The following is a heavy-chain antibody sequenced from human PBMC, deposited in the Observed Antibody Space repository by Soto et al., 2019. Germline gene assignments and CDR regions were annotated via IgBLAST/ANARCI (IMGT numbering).Heavy chain of an antibody. CDR1: GFTFSSYW. J-gene: IGHJ4*02. CDR3: AKPLPNHGGFDY. V-gene: IGHV3-74*01. Sequence: EVQLVESGGGLAQPGGSLRLSCAASGFTFSSYWMHWVRQAPGKGLVWVSRINSDGSSTSYADSVKGRFTISRDNAKNTLYLQMNSLRAEDTAVYYCAKPLPNHGGFDYWGQGTLVTVSS. CDR2: INSDGSST.